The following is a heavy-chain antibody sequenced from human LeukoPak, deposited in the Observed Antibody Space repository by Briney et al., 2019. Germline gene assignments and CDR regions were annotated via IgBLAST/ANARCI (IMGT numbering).Heavy chain of an antibody. D-gene: IGHD3-22*01. CDR3: ARDLGMYYYDTSGYPLADY. CDR1: GYTFTSYY. J-gene: IGHJ4*02. Sequence: ASVKVSCKASGYTFTSYYMHWVRQAPGQGLEWMGIINPSGGSTSYAQKFQGRVTMTRDTSTSTVYMELSSLRSEDTAVYYCARDLGMYYYDTSGYPLADYWGQGTLVTVSS. V-gene: IGHV1-46*01. CDR2: INPSGGST.